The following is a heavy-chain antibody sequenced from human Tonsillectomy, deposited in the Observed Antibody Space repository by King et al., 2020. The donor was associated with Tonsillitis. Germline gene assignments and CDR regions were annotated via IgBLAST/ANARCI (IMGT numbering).Heavy chain of an antibody. CDR2: IIPIFGTA. D-gene: IGHD3-22*01. Sequence: VQLVESGAEVKKPGSSVKVSCKASGGTFSNYAISWVRQAPGQGLEWMGGIIPIFGTANNAQNFHGGVTITADESTSTAYMELSSLRSEDTAVYYCARAKPYYDSSGQRTYYFDYWGQGTLVTVSS. CDR3: ARAKPYYDSSGQRTYYFDY. CDR1: GGTFSNYA. V-gene: IGHV1-69*01. J-gene: IGHJ4*02.